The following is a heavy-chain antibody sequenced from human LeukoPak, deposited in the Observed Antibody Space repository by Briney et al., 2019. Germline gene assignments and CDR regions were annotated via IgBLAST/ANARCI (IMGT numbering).Heavy chain of an antibody. CDR1: GFTVSSNY. CDR3: ARGSTSSPVFGP. CDR2: IYSGGSI. J-gene: IGHJ5*02. V-gene: IGHV3-66*01. Sequence: QTGGSLRLSCAASGFTVSSNYMSWVRQAPGKGLEWVSVIYSGGSIYYADSVKGRFTISRDNSKNTLYLQMNSLRAEDTAVYYCARGSTSSPVFGPWGQGTLVTVSS. D-gene: IGHD2-2*01.